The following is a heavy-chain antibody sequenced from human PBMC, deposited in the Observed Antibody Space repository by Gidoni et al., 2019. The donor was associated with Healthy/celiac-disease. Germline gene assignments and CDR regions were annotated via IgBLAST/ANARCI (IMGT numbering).Heavy chain of an antibody. CDR1: GYTFTTYY. D-gene: IGHD3-16*01. CDR3: ARVVDMITFGGVYVDY. CDR2: INPSGGST. V-gene: IGHV1-46*01. J-gene: IGHJ4*02. Sequence: QVQLVQSGAEVKKPGASVKVSCTASGYTFTTYYMHWVRQAPGQGLGWMGIINPSGGSTSYAQKFQGRVTMTRDTSTSTVYMELSSLRSEDTAVYYCARVVDMITFGGVYVDYWGQGTLVTVSS.